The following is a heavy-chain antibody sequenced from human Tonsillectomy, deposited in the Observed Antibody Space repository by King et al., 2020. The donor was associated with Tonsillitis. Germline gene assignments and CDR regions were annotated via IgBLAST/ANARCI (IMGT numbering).Heavy chain of an antibody. V-gene: IGHV3-48*01. D-gene: IGHD1-26*01. CDR1: GFTFSDYS. CDR3: ARDYSWSFDM. J-gene: IGHJ3*02. CDR2: MRLTTI. Sequence: VQLVESGGGLIQPGGSLRISCVSTGFTFSDYSLNWVGKAPGKGLEGLSYMRLTTISYADSVKGRFTISRDNVKNSLYLQMNSLRAEDTAVYYCARDYSWSFDMWGQGTMVTVSS.